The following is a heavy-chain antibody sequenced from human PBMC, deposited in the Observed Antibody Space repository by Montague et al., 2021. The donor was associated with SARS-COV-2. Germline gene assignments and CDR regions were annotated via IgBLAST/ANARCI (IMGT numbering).Heavy chain of an antibody. J-gene: IGHJ3*01. D-gene: IGHD3-3*01. CDR3: ARGQVTISGVLIVIPAAGHLDG. Sequence: SETLSLTCAVYSGSFSDYHWTWIRQSPGKGLEWIGEINHTGSATYNPSLKGRVTLSRDTSKNQFSLKLQSVTPADTAVYYCARGQVTISGVLIVIPAAGHLDGWGPGTSVTVSS. CDR2: INHTGSA. CDR1: SGSFSDYH. V-gene: IGHV4-34*01.